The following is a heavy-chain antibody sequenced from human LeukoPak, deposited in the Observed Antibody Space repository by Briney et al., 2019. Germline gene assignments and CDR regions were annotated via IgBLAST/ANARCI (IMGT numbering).Heavy chain of an antibody. Sequence: PSETLSLTCGVFGGSFSGNYWSWIRQPPGKGLQWIGEINHSGSTNYNPSLKSRVTISLDTSKNQFSLKLSSLTAADTAVYYCARRFYYYYYMDVWGKGTTVTISS. CDR2: INHSGST. CDR3: ARRFYYYYYMDV. J-gene: IGHJ6*03. CDR1: GGSFSGNY. D-gene: IGHD3-16*01. V-gene: IGHV4-34*01.